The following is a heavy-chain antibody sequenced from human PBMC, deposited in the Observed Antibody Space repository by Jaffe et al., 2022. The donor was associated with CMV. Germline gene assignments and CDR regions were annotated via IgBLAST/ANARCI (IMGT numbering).Heavy chain of an antibody. CDR3: AKDEADYYGSGSYYNIIGAFDY. J-gene: IGHJ4*02. CDR1: GFTFDDYA. D-gene: IGHD3-10*01. V-gene: IGHV3-9*01. CDR2: ISWNSGSI. Sequence: EVQLVESGGGLVQPGRSLRLSCAASGFTFDDYAMHWVRQAPGKGLEWVSGISWNSGSIGYADSVKGRFTISRDNAKNSLYLQMNSLRAEDTALYYCAKDEADYYGSGSYYNIIGAFDYWGQGTLVTVSS.